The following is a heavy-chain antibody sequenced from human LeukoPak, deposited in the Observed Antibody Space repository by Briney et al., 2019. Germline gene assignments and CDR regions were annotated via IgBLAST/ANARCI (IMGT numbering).Heavy chain of an antibody. V-gene: IGHV4-30-4*01. D-gene: IGHD3-22*01. J-gene: IGHJ5*02. CDR2: IFYSGST. CDR1: GGSISSGDYY. Sequence: PPQTLSLTCTVSGGSISSGDYYWSWIRQPPGKGLEWIGFIFYSGSTNYNPSLKSRVTILLDKSKNQFSLKLRSVTAADTAVYYCAREVESSGKFDPWGQGTLVTVSS. CDR3: AREVESSGKFDP.